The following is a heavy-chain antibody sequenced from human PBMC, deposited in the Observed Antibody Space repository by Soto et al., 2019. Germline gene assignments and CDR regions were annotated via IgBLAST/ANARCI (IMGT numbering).Heavy chain of an antibody. CDR3: ARLRGMVRGPLDY. D-gene: IGHD3-10*01. Sequence: GASVKVSCKASGGTFSSYAISWVRQAPGQGLEWMGGIIPIFGTANYAQKFQGRVTITADESTSTAYMELSSLRSEDTAVYYCARLRGMVRGPLDYWGQGTLVTVSS. CDR1: GGTFSSYA. CDR2: IIPIFGTA. J-gene: IGHJ4*02. V-gene: IGHV1-69*13.